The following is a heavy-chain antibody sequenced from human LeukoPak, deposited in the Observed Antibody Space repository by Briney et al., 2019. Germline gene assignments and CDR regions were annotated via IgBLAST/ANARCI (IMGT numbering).Heavy chain of an antibody. D-gene: IGHD6-13*01. CDR2: IYYSGST. Sequence: PSETLSLTCTVSGGSHSSYYWSWIRQPPGKGLVWIGYIYYSGSTNYNPSLKSRVTVSVDTSKNQFSLKLSSVTAADTAVYYCARSYSSSWYITQYYYYMDVWGKGTTVTVSS. V-gene: IGHV4-59*01. CDR1: GGSHSSYY. J-gene: IGHJ6*03. CDR3: ARSYSSSWYITQYYYYMDV.